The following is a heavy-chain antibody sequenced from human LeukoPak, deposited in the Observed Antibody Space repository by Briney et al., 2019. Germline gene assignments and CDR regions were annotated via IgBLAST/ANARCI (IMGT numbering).Heavy chain of an antibody. V-gene: IGHV2-5*01. D-gene: IGHD1-26*01. CDR3: AHSVIVGSTLGYFDY. J-gene: IGHJ4*02. CDR2: IYSNDDK. Sequence: SGPTLVKPTQTLTLTCTSSGFSLSTSGVGVGWIRQPPGKALEWLALIYSNDDKRYSPSLKTRLTITKDTSKNQVVLTMTNMDPVDTATYSCAHSVIVGSTLGYFDYWGQGTLVTVSS. CDR1: GFSLSTSGVG.